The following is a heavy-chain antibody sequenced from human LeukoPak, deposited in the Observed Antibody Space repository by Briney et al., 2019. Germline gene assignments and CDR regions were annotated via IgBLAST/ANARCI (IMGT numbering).Heavy chain of an antibody. CDR3: ASTRELSYGDYLKYYYYYYYMDV. CDR2: ISSSSSYI. CDR1: GFTFSSYS. D-gene: IGHD4-17*01. J-gene: IGHJ6*03. Sequence: GGSLRLSCAASGFTFSSYSMNWVRQAPGKGLEWVSSISSSSSYIYYADSVKGRFTISRDNAKNSLYLQMNSLRAEDTAVYYCASTRELSYGDYLKYYYYYYYMDVWGKGTTVTISS. V-gene: IGHV3-21*01.